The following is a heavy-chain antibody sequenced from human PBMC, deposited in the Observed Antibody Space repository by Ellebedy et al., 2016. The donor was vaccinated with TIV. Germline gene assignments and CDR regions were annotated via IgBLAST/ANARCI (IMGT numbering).Heavy chain of an antibody. CDR2: INPSGGST. CDR3: ARAGLPGARYCSSTSCYTQWWFDP. V-gene: IGHV1-46*01. J-gene: IGHJ5*02. Sequence: ASVKVSXXASGYTFTGYYMHWVRQAPGQGLEWMGIINPSGGSTSYAQKFQGRVTMTRDTSTSTVYMELSSLRSEDTAVYYCARAGLPGARYCSSTSCYTQWWFDPWGQGTLVTVSS. D-gene: IGHD2-2*02. CDR1: GYTFTGYY.